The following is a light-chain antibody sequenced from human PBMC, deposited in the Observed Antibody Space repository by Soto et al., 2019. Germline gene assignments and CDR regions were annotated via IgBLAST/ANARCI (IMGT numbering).Light chain of an antibody. CDR1: QSIRDL. J-gene: IGKJ1*01. CDR3: QQYYSYPWT. Sequence: DIQMTQSPSTLSASVGDRVTITCRASQSIRDLSAWYQQKPGKVPKLLIYKASSLESGVPSRFGGSASGTEFTLTISSLQPDDFASYYCQQYYSYPWTFGQGTKVEIK. V-gene: IGKV1-5*03. CDR2: KAS.